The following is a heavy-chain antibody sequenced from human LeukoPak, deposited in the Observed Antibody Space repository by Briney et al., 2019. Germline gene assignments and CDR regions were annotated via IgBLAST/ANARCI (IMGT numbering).Heavy chain of an antibody. CDR3: ARSGWTRHWFDP. CDR1: GYTFTSYY. CDR2: INPSGGST. Sequence: ASVKVSCKASGYTFTSYYMHWVRQAPGQGLEWMGIINPSGGSTSYAQKFQGRVTMTRDTSISTAYMELSRLRSDDTAVYYCARSGWTRHWFDPWGQGTLVTVSS. J-gene: IGHJ5*02. V-gene: IGHV1-46*01. D-gene: IGHD6-19*01.